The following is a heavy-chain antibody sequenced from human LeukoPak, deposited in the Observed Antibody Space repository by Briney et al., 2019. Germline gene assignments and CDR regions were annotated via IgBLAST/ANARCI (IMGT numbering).Heavy chain of an antibody. Sequence: TSSETLSLTCTVSGGSISSYYWSWIRQPPGKGLEWIGYIYYSGSTNYNPSLKSRVTISVDTSKNQFSLKLSSVTAADTAVYYCARAPASDGYDEEWYFDLWGRGTLVTAST. D-gene: IGHD5-24*01. CDR3: ARAPASDGYDEEWYFDL. CDR1: GGSISSYY. J-gene: IGHJ2*01. CDR2: IYYSGST. V-gene: IGHV4-59*01.